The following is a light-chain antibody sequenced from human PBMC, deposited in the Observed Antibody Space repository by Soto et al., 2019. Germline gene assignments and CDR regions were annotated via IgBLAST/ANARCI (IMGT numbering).Light chain of an antibody. CDR3: QQYGASPLA. CDR2: GAS. V-gene: IGKV3-20*01. CDR1: ESFARTY. J-gene: IGKJ4*01. Sequence: EIVLTQSPGTLSLSPGERATLSCRASESFARTYLAWYQQKPGQAPRLLIHGASSRATGIPDRFSGSNSGTDFTLTISRQEPEDSAVYYGQQYGASPLAFGGGTKVEIK.